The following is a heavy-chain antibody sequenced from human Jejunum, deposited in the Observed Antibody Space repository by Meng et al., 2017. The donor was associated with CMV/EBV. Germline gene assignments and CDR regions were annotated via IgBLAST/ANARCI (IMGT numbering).Heavy chain of an antibody. D-gene: IGHD5/OR15-5a*01. CDR3: VKCLGAPGTEWFDP. V-gene: IGHV3-23*04. J-gene: IGHJ5*02. Sequence: VELVESWGGLVLPGGCVRLSGEASGFMLTSYAMTLVRQAPGKGLEWVSLIGATGTSTSYADSVRGRFVISRDNSRNILYLQMNSLRVEDTAVYYCVKCLGAPGTEWFDPWGQGTLVTVSS. CDR2: IGATGTST. CDR1: GFMLTSYA.